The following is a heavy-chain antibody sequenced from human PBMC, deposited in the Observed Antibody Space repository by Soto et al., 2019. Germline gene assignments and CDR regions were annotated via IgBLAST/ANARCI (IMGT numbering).Heavy chain of an antibody. CDR1: GFTFSSYA. J-gene: IGHJ6*03. D-gene: IGHD4-4*01. CDR2: ISGSGGST. Sequence: GGSLRLSCAASGFTFSSYAMSWVRQAPGKGLEWVSAISGSGGSTYYADSVKGRFTISRDNSKNTLYLQMNSLRAEDTAVYYCAKGPDYNQKARSVYYYYYMDVWGKGTTVTVSS. CDR3: AKGPDYNQKARSVYYYYYMDV. V-gene: IGHV3-23*01.